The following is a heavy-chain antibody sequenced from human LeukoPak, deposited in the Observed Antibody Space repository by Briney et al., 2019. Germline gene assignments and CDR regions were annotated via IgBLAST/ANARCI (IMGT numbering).Heavy chain of an antibody. Sequence: PSETLSLTCTVSGGSISSSSYYWGWIRQPPGKGLEWIGSIYYSGSTYYNPSLKSRVTISVDTSKNQFSLKLSSVTAADTAAYYCARRLGIAAAGPHDYWGQGTLVTVSS. V-gene: IGHV4-39*01. CDR2: IYYSGST. D-gene: IGHD6-13*01. CDR1: GGSISSSSYY. J-gene: IGHJ4*02. CDR3: ARRLGIAAAGPHDY.